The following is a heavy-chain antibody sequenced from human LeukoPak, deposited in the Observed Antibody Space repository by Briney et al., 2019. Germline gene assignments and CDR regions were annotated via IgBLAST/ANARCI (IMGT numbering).Heavy chain of an antibody. CDR3: ARSPDIAVVPAADYQNWFDP. CDR1: GYTFTGYY. D-gene: IGHD2-2*01. CDR2: INPNSGGT. J-gene: IGHJ5*02. V-gene: IGHV1-2*02. Sequence: ASVKVSCKASGYTFTGYYMHWVRQAPGQGLEWMGWINPNSGGTNYAQKFQGRVTMTRDTSISTAYMELSRLRSDDTAVYYCARSPDIAVVPAADYQNWFDPWGQGTLVTVSS.